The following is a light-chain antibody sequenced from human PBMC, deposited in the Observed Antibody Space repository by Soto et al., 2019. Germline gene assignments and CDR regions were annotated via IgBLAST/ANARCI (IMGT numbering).Light chain of an antibody. J-gene: IGKJ3*01. CDR1: QSMTTF. CDR3: QQSYSTPLT. V-gene: IGKV1-39*01. Sequence: DIQMTQSPSSLSASVGDRVTITCRASQSMTTFLNWYQQRPGKAPQLLIYAASSLQSGVPSRFSGSGSGTDFTLTISSLQPEDFATYYCQQSYSTPLTFGPGTKVDFK. CDR2: AAS.